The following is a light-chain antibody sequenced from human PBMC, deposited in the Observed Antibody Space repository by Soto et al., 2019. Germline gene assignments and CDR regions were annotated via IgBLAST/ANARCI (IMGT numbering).Light chain of an antibody. V-gene: IGKV3-20*01. J-gene: IGKJ4*01. CDR2: GAS. CDR1: HSVSTSY. Sequence: EIVLTQSPATLSLSPGEGATLSCRASHSVSTSYFAWYQQKPGQAPRLLIYGASNRATDIPDRFSGSGSGTVFTLTISRLETEDFAVYYCQQDGTSLITFGGGTKVEIK. CDR3: QQDGTSLIT.